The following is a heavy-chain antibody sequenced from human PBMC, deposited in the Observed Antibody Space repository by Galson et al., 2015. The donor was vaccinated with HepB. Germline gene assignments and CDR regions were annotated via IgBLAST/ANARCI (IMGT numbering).Heavy chain of an antibody. CDR3: ARLPGVPDAFDI. CDR1: GYSFTSYW. Sequence: QSGAEVKKAGESLKISCTVSGYSFTSYWIAWVRQMPGKGLECMGVIYPRDSDTRYSPSFQGQVTISADKSISTAYLQWSSLKASDTAMYYCARLPGVPDAFDIWGQGTMVTGSS. V-gene: IGHV5-51*01. D-gene: IGHD1-1*01. CDR2: IYPRDSDT. J-gene: IGHJ3*02.